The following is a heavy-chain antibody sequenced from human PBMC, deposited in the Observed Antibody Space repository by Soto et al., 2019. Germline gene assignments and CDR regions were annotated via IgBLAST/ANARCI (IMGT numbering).Heavy chain of an antibody. CDR1: GFTFSSYW. J-gene: IGHJ4*02. D-gene: IGHD3-3*01. Sequence: VQLVESGGGLVQPGGSLRLSCAASGFTFSSYWMHWVRQAPGKGLVWVSRINSDGSSTSYADSVKGRFTISRDNAKNTLYLQMNSLRAEDTAVYYCARVDTIFGVVSRSYYFDYWGQGTLVTVSS. CDR2: INSDGSST. CDR3: ARVDTIFGVVSRSYYFDY. V-gene: IGHV3-74*01.